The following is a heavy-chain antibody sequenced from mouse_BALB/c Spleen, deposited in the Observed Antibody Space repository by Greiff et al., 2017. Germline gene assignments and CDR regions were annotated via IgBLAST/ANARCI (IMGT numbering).Heavy chain of an antibody. CDR1: GFTFSSFG. V-gene: IGHV5-17*02. CDR3: AGAFAY. CDR2: ISSGSSTI. Sequence: EVHLVESGGGLVQPGGSRKLSCAASGFTFSSFGMHWVRQAPEKGLEWVAYISSGSSTIYYADTVKGRFTISRDNPKNTLFLQMTSLRSEDTAMYYCAGAFAYWGQGTLVTVSA. J-gene: IGHJ3*01.